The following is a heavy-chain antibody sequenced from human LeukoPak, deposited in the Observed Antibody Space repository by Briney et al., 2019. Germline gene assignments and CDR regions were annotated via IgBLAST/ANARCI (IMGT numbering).Heavy chain of an antibody. CDR3: ARGATPRGGDFDY. CDR1: GFTFSSYA. V-gene: IGHV3-23*01. D-gene: IGHD3-16*01. CDR2: ISGSGGST. Sequence: LTGGSLRLSCAASGFTFSSYAMSWVRQAPGKGLEWVSAISGSGGSTYYADSVKGRFTISRDNSKNSLYLQMNSLRAEDTAVYYCARGATPRGGDFDYWGQGTLVTVSS. J-gene: IGHJ4*02.